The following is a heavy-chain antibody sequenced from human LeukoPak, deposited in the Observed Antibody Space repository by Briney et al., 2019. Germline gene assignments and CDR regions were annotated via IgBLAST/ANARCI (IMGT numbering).Heavy chain of an antibody. CDR3: AKTDYVWGSYRIDY. CDR2: ISGSGGST. D-gene: IGHD3-16*02. CDR1: GFTFSSYA. Sequence: PGGSLRLSCAASGFTFSSYAMSWVRQAPGKGLEWVSAISGSGGSTYYADSVKGRFTISRDNSKNTLYLQMNSLRAEDTAVYYCAKTDYVWGSYRIDYWGQGTLVTVSS. V-gene: IGHV3-23*01. J-gene: IGHJ4*02.